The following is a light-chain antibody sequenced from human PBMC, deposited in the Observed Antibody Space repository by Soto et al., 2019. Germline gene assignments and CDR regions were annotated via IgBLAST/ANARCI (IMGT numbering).Light chain of an antibody. V-gene: IGKV3-20*01. CDR3: QQYGRLPLT. CDR1: QSVSSSY. CDR2: DAS. Sequence: GERATLSCRASQSVSSSYLAWYQQKPGQAPRLLIYDASSRATGIPDRFSGSGSGTDFTLTISRLEPEDFAVYYCQQYGRLPLTFGGGTKVDIK. J-gene: IGKJ4*01.